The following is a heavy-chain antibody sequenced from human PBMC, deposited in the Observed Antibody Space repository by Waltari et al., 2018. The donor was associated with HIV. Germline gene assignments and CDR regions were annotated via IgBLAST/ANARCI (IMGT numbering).Heavy chain of an antibody. V-gene: IGHV4-4*08. D-gene: IGHD2-21*01. CDR1: GGSISSYS. CDR3: ARAILWPFGEGFEAFNV. CDR2: VSVTGMR. J-gene: IGHJ3*01. Sequence: LQESGPGLVTPSETLSLTCHVSGGSISSYSSKRILQTPGQGLKLIGCVSVTGMRNYNPSLRGRVNMSIDTSNNQLSLNLTALTAADTAVYYCARAILWPFGEGFEAFNVWGQGTRVSVSS.